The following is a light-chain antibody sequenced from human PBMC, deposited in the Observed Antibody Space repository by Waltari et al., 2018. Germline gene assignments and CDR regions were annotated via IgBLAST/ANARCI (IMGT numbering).Light chain of an antibody. V-gene: IGKV1-39*01. CDR1: QSLSGY. CDR2: AAS. Sequence: DIQMTQSPSSLSASVGDRVTITCRASQSLSGYLNWYQQKPGKAPKVLIYAASTLQSGVPSRFSGSGSGTDFTLTISSLQPEDSATYYCQQSYSTLYTFGQGTKVEIK. CDR3: QQSYSTLYT. J-gene: IGKJ2*01.